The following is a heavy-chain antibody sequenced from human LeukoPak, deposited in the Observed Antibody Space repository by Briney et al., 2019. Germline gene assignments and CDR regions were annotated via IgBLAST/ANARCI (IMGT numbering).Heavy chain of an antibody. Sequence: GGSLRLSCAASGFTFTNYNMDWVRQAPGKGLEWVSSITSSGRYIDYADSVKGRFTISRDNSKNTLYLQMNSLRAEDTAVYYCAKDRGGSRDWGQGTLVTVSS. CDR2: ITSSGRYI. V-gene: IGHV3-21*04. CDR1: GFTFTNYN. D-gene: IGHD1-14*01. CDR3: AKDRGGSRD. J-gene: IGHJ4*02.